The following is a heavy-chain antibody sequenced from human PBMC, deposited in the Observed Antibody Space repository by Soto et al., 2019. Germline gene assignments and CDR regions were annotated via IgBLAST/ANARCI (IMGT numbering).Heavy chain of an antibody. CDR2: TYWDDDK. Sequence: QITLKESGPTLVKPTQTLTLTCTFSGFSLSTSPVGVGWIRQPPGKALEWLALTYWDDDKRYSPSLKSRLTITQDTSKSQVVLTMANMNLVDTATYYCVQSSYYGYYYDYWGQGILVTVSS. V-gene: IGHV2-5*02. J-gene: IGHJ4*02. CDR3: VQSSYYGYYYDY. D-gene: IGHD3-10*01. CDR1: GFSLSTSPVG.